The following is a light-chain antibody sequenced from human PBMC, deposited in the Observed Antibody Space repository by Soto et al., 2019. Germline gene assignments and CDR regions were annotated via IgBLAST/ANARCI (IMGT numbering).Light chain of an antibody. CDR3: CSYASSSSYV. CDR1: TRDVGGYNL. CDR2: EGT. J-gene: IGLJ1*01. V-gene: IGLV2-23*01. Sequence: QSALTQPASVSGSPGQSITISCSGTTRDVGGYNLVSWYQQHTAKAPKLLIYEGTQRPSGVSSRFSGSKSGNTASLTISGLQAEDEADYYCCSYASSSSYVFXTGTKVTVL.